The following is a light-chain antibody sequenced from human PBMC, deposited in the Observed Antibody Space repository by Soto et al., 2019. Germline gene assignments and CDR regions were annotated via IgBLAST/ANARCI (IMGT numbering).Light chain of an antibody. V-gene: IGKV3-20*01. CDR2: GAS. CDR1: QSVSRR. Sequence: VFTQSPGTLSFSPRGRAPLSCRASQSVSRRLAWYQQRPGQSPRLLISGASMRASGVPVRFIGSGSGTDFTLTITRLEPEDFAVYYCQQYGGSPITFGLGTRLEIK. CDR3: QQYGGSPIT. J-gene: IGKJ5*01.